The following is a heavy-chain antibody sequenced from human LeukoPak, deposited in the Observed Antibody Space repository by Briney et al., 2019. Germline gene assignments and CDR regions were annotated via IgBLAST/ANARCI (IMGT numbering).Heavy chain of an antibody. CDR1: EFTFSSYG. CDR2: IRYDGSDR. J-gene: IGHJ4*02. D-gene: IGHD6-13*01. CDR3: AKERYSSSSLFAVTPFDY. V-gene: IGHV3-30*02. Sequence: PGGSLRLSCVASEFTFSSYGMHWVRQAPGKGLEWVAYIRYDGSDRYYADSVKGRFTISRDNSKNTLYLQMNSLSAEDTAVYYCAKERYSSSSLFAVTPFDYWGQGTRITVSS.